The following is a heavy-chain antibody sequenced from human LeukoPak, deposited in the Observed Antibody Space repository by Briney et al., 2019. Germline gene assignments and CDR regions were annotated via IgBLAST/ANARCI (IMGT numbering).Heavy chain of an antibody. J-gene: IGHJ4*02. CDR1: GGSISSSSYY. CDR2: IYYDGST. V-gene: IGHV4-39*07. Sequence: SETLSLTCAVSGGSISSSSYYWGWIRQPPGKGLEWIGSIYYDGSTYYNPSLKSRVTISVDTSKNQFSLKLSSVTVADTAVYYCASDRSYHDIPLFYYWGQGTLVTVSS. CDR3: ASDRSYHDIPLFYY. D-gene: IGHD3-9*01.